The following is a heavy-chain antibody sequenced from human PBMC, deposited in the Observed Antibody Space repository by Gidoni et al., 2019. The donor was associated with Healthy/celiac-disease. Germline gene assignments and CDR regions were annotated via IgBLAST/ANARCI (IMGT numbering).Heavy chain of an antibody. J-gene: IGHJ4*02. D-gene: IGHD6-19*01. V-gene: IGHV3-49*05. CDR2: IRSKAYGGTT. CDR1: GFTFGDYA. CDR3: RGDGSGPPSPEYYFDY. Sequence: EVQLVESGGGLVKPGRSLRLSCTASGFTFGDYAMSWFRQAPGKGLEWVGFIRSKAYGGTTEYAASVKGRFTISRDDSKSIAYLQMNSLKTEDTAVYYCRGDGSGPPSPEYYFDYWGQGTLVTVSS.